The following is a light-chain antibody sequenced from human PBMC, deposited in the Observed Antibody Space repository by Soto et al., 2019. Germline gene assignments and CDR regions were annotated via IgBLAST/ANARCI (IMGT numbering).Light chain of an antibody. Sequence: QSALTQPASVSASPGQSITISCAGTSNDIGAYQYVSWYQHRPGKAPRLIIYDVTDRPSGVSSRFSGSKSDNSASLTISGLQTDDEADYYCCSFTASLTVVFGGGTKLTVL. V-gene: IGLV2-14*01. CDR1: SNDIGAYQY. CDR3: CSFTASLTVV. J-gene: IGLJ2*01. CDR2: DVT.